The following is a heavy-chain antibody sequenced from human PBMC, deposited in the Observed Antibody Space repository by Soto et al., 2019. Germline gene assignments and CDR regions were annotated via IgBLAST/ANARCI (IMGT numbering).Heavy chain of an antibody. V-gene: IGHV3-30*18. Sequence: GGSLRLSCAASGFTFSSYGMHWVRQAPGKGLEWVAVISYDGSNKYYADSVKGRFTISRDNSKNTLYLQMNSLRAEDTAVYYCAKDYRLQNYYFDYWGQGTLVTVSS. CDR3: AKDYRLQNYYFDY. CDR1: GFTFSSYG. D-gene: IGHD2-21*02. J-gene: IGHJ4*02. CDR2: ISYDGSNK.